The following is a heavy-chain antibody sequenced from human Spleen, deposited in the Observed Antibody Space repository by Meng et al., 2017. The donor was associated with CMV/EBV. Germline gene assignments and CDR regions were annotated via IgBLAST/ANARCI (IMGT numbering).Heavy chain of an antibody. CDR3: ARNREYSYGPPGY. V-gene: IGHV1-2*02. J-gene: IGHJ4*02. D-gene: IGHD5-18*01. CDR1: GYTITELS. Sequence: QVQLVPSGAEVKKPGDSVTVSCKVSGYTITELSMHWVRQAPGQGLEWMGWINPNSGGTNYAQKFQGRVTMTRDTSISTAYMVLSRLRSDDTAVYYCARNREYSYGPPGYWGQGTLVTVSS. CDR2: INPNSGGT.